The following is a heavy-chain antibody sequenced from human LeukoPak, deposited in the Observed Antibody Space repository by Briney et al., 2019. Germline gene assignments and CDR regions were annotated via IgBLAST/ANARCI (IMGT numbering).Heavy chain of an antibody. CDR2: ISSSSSTI. CDR1: GFTFSSYS. CDR3: ARDSDKTYYYDSSGYGWDY. D-gene: IGHD3-22*01. V-gene: IGHV3-48*01. J-gene: IGHJ4*02. Sequence: GGSLRLSCAAFGFTFSSYSMNWVRQAPGKGLEWVSYISSSSSTIYYADSVKGRFTISRDNAKNSLYLQMNSLRAEDTAVYYCARDSDKTYYYDSSGYGWDYWGQGTLVTVSS.